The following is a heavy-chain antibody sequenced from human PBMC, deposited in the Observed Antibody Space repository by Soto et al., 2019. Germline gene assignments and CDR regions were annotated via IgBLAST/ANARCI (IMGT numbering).Heavy chain of an antibody. CDR2: IRATSYGAAT. V-gene: IGHV3-49*03. CDR3: TNKLEVFLGS. CDR1: GFTFVDYA. J-gene: IGHJ4*02. D-gene: IGHD3-3*01. Sequence: GGSLRLSCTTSGFTFVDYAMTWFRQAPGKGLEWVGFIRATSYGAATDYAASVKGRFTISRDDSKSIAYLQMDSLKTEDTAVYCCTNKLEVFLGSWGQGTLVTVSS.